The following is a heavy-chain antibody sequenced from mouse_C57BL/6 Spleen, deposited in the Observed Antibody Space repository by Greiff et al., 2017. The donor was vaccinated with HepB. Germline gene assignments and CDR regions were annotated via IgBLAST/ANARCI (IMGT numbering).Heavy chain of an antibody. V-gene: IGHV1-63*01. Sequence: VQRVESGAELVRPGTSVKMSCKASGYTFTNYWIGWAKQRPGHGLEWIGDIYPGGGYTNYNEKFKGKATLNADKSSSTAYMQFSSLTSEDSAIYYCARSVVGYFDYWGQGTTLTVSS. CDR3: ARSVVGYFDY. J-gene: IGHJ2*01. CDR1: GYTFTNYW. D-gene: IGHD1-1*02. CDR2: IYPGGGYT.